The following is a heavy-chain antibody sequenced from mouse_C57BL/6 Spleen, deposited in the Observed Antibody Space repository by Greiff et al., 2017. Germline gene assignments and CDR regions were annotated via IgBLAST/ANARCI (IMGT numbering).Heavy chain of an antibody. CDR1: GFTFSSYG. CDR3: ARSGSGHYFDY. J-gene: IGHJ2*01. V-gene: IGHV5-6*01. D-gene: IGHD1-3*01. CDR2: ISSGGSYT. Sequence: EVQGVESGGDLVKPGGSLKLSCAASGFTFSSYGMSWVRQTPDKRLEWVATISSGGSYTYYPDNVKGRFTISRDNAKNTMYLQLSSLKSEDTAVDYWARSGSGHYFDYWGQGTTLTVSS.